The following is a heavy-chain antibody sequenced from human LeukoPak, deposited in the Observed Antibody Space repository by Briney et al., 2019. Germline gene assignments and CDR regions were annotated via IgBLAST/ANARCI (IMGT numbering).Heavy chain of an antibody. V-gene: IGHV6-1*01. J-gene: IGHJ4*02. CDR2: TYYMSKQYN. CDR1: REIHLCNSAA. Sequence: SQTLPLTFVISREIHLCNSAAWNGTTQSPARAVEWLGRTYYMSKQYNDYAGTVKSRITITIHTSNNQFFLQLKYATPEDTATYYYARATSNFDYWGEGTLVTASS. CDR3: ARATSNFDY.